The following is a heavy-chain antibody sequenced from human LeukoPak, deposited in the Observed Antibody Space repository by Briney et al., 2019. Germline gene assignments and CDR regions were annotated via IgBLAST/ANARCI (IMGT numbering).Heavy chain of an antibody. D-gene: IGHD6-19*01. CDR1: GFTFSDYY. J-gene: IGHJ4*02. CDR2: ISSSGSTI. Sequence: PGGSLRLSCAASGFTFSDYYMSWLRQAPGKGLEWVSYISSSGSTIYYADSVKGRFTISRDNAKNSLYLQMNSLRAEDTAVYYCASAVAGAYYFDYCGQGTLVTVSS. CDR3: ASAVAGAYYFDY. V-gene: IGHV3-11*01.